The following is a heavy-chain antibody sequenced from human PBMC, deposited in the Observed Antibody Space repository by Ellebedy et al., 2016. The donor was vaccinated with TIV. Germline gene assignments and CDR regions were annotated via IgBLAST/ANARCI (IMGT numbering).Heavy chain of an antibody. V-gene: IGHV1-18*04. J-gene: IGHJ4*02. Sequence: ASVKVSXKASGGTFGNYGIGWVRQAPGQGLEWMGWISVHNGNTNYAQKFQGRVTLTTDTSTKTAYMEMRSLRSDDTAVYYCARSRSVAAGDYWGQGTLVTVSS. CDR3: ARSRSVAAGDY. D-gene: IGHD3-3*01. CDR1: GGTFGNYG. CDR2: ISVHNGNT.